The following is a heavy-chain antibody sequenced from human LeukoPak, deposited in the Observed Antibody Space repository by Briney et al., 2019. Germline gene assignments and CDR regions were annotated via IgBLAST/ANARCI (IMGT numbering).Heavy chain of an antibody. D-gene: IGHD6-13*01. Sequence: QTGGSLRLSCAASEFTFSNYWMHWVRQAPRKGLVWVSRTNSDGSITSYADSVKGRFTISRDNAKNTLYLQMNSLRAEDTAVYYCARERAAADDSLDYWGQGTLVTVSS. CDR1: EFTFSNYW. V-gene: IGHV3-74*01. J-gene: IGHJ4*02. CDR3: ARERAAADDSLDY. CDR2: TNSDGSIT.